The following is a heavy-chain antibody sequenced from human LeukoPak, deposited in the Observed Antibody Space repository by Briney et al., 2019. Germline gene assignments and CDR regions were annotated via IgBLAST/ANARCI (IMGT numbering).Heavy chain of an antibody. CDR3: ARPRDSGWSKTWDY. Sequence: GGSLRLSCAGSGFTFSSYWMTWVRQAPGKGLEWVANIKQDGTEKYYVDSEKGRFTISRDNAQDSLYLQVSSLRAEDTAVYYCARPRDSGWSKTWDYWGQGTLVTVSS. CDR1: GFTFSSYW. D-gene: IGHD6-13*01. V-gene: IGHV3-7*03. CDR2: IKQDGTEK. J-gene: IGHJ4*02.